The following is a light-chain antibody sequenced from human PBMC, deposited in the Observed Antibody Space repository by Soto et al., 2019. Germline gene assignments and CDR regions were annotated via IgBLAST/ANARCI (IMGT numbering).Light chain of an antibody. J-gene: IGKJ1*01. CDR2: QAS. CDR3: QQHNTYSRT. Sequence: DIQMTQSPPTLSASVGDRVTITCRASQSIGGWLAWYQQKPGKAPNLLIYQASTLESGVPSRFSGSGSGTEFTLTISSLQPDDFATYHCQQHNTYSRTFGQGTKVEIK. CDR1: QSIGGW. V-gene: IGKV1-5*03.